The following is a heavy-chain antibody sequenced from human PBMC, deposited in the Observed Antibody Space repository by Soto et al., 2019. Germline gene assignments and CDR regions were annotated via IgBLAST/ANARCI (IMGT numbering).Heavy chain of an antibody. Sequence: QVQLQESGPGLVKPSETLSLTCTVSGGSISSYYWSWIRQPAGKGLEWIGRIYTSGSTNYNPSLKSRVTMSVDTSKNQFALKLSSVTAADTAVYYCARDRGYGPYGSGRYFDYWGQGTLVTVSS. D-gene: IGHD3-10*01. J-gene: IGHJ4*02. CDR1: GGSISSYY. CDR2: IYTSGST. CDR3: ARDRGYGPYGSGRYFDY. V-gene: IGHV4-4*07.